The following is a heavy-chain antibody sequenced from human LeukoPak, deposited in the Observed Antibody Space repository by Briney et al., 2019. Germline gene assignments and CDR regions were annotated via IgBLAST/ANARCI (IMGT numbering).Heavy chain of an antibody. D-gene: IGHD3-10*01. Sequence: PGGSLRLSCAASGFTVSSNYMSWVRQAPRKGLEWVSVVYSDGSTFYADSVKGRFTISRDISKNTLSLQMNSLRAEDTAVYYCASTNGRFGELLLDYWDQGTLVTVSS. CDR1: GFTVSSNY. V-gene: IGHV3-53*01. J-gene: IGHJ4*02. CDR3: ASTNGRFGELLLDY. CDR2: VYSDGST.